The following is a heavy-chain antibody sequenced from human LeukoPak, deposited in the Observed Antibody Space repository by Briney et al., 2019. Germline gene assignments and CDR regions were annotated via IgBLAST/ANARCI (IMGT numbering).Heavy chain of an antibody. V-gene: IGHV3-23*01. CDR2: ILGSGRSA. J-gene: IGHJ4*02. D-gene: IGHD2-15*01. Sequence: GGSLRLSCAASGCTFNNYAMSWVRQAPGKGLEWVSAILGSGRSAYYADSVKGRFTISRDNSKNSLFLQMNSLRVEDTALYYDSDFWGQGTLVTVSA. CDR1: GCTFNNYA. CDR3: SDF.